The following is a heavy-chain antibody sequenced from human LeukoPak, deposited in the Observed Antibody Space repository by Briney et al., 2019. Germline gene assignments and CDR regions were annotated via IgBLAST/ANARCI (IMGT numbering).Heavy chain of an antibody. J-gene: IGHJ4*02. CDR1: GFTFDDYG. V-gene: IGHV3-20*04. D-gene: IGHD3-22*01. CDR3: ARGEDSPFDY. CDR2: INWNEGST. Sequence: GGSLRLSCAASGFTFDDYGMSWVRHAPGKGMECVSGINWNEGSTGYADSVKGRFTISRDNAKNSLYLQMNSLRDEDTALYYCARGEDSPFDYWGQGTLVTVSS.